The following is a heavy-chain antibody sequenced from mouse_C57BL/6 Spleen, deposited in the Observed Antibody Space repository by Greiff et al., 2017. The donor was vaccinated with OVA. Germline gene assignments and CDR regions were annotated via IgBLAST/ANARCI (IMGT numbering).Heavy chain of an antibody. Sequence: EVKLMESGPELVKPGASVKISCKASGYSFTGYYMNWVKQSPEKSLEWIGEINPSTGGTTYNQKFKAKATLTVDKSSSTAYMQLKSLTSEDSAVYYCASPYSNYWGQGTTLTVSS. CDR3: ASPYSNY. V-gene: IGHV1-42*01. J-gene: IGHJ2*01. CDR2: INPSTGGT. D-gene: IGHD2-5*01. CDR1: GYSFTGYY.